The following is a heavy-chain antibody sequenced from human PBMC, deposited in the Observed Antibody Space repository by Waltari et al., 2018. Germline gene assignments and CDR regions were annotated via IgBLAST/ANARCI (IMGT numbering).Heavy chain of an antibody. CDR2: IYHSGST. J-gene: IGHJ4*02. CDR3: ARDRGDGFDY. Sequence: QVQLQESGPGLVKPSETLSLTCAVSGYSISSGYYWGWIRQPPGKGLEWIGSIYHSGSTYYNPSLKSRVTISVDTSKNQFSLKLSSVTAADTAVYYCARDRGDGFDYWGQGTLVTVSS. CDR1: GYSISSGYY. D-gene: IGHD3-10*01. V-gene: IGHV4-38-2*02.